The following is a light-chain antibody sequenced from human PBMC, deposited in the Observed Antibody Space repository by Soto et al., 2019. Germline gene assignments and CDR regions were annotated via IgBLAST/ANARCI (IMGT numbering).Light chain of an antibody. CDR1: QRFSTW. J-gene: IGKJ2*01. Sequence: DIQMTQSPSTLSASVGDRFTITCRASQRFSTWLAWYQQKPGKAPRLLIYDASSLEGGVPSRFSGRGSGTEFTLTISGLQPDDFATYYCQQYNSSPYTFGQGTKLEIK. CDR3: QQYNSSPYT. CDR2: DAS. V-gene: IGKV1-5*01.